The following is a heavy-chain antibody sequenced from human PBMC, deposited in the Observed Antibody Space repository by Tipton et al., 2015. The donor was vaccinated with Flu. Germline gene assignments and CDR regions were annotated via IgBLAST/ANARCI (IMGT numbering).Heavy chain of an antibody. V-gene: IGHV3-23*01. Sequence: SLRLSCAASGFAFPNYAMSWVRQAPGKGLEWVSSIGGGGANIRYAGSVKGRFTISRDNSQTTLYLQMDSLRVDDTAVYYCAKDEVSGYDPTSYDYWGQGTLVTVSS. CDR3: AKDEVSGYDPTSYDY. D-gene: IGHD5-12*01. CDR1: GFAFPNYA. J-gene: IGHJ4*02. CDR2: IGGGGANI.